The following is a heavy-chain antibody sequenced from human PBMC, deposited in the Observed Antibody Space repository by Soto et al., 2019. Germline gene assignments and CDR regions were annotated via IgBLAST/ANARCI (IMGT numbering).Heavy chain of an antibody. Sequence: SVKVSCKASGGTFSSYAISWVRQAPGQGLEWMGGIIPIFGTANYAQKFQGRVTITADESTSTAYMELSSLRSEDTALYYCAKDGSHYYGSGTYPLYGMDVWGQGTTVTVSS. V-gene: IGHV1-69*13. D-gene: IGHD3-10*01. CDR3: AKDGSHYYGSGTYPLYGMDV. J-gene: IGHJ6*02. CDR2: IIPIFGTA. CDR1: GGTFSSYA.